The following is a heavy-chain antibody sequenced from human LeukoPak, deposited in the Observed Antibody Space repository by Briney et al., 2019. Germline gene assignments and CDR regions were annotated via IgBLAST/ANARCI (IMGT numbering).Heavy chain of an antibody. CDR2: IIPIFGTA. J-gene: IGHJ6*02. Sequence: SVKVSSKASGGTFSSYAISWVRQAPGQGLEWMGGIIPIFGTANYAQKFQGRVTITADESTSTAYMELSSLRSEDTAVYYCATPVRSSGYQLTYYYYGKDVWGQGTTVTVSS. D-gene: IGHD3-22*01. CDR3: ATPVRSSGYQLTYYYYGKDV. V-gene: IGHV1-69*01. CDR1: GGTFSSYA.